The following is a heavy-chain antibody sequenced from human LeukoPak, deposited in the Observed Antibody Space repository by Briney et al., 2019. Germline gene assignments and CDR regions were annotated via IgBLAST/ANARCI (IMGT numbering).Heavy chain of an antibody. CDR2: IHYSGST. J-gene: IGHJ5*01. CDR1: GGSVTSHF. D-gene: IGHD3-10*01. Sequence: SETLSLTCSVSGGSVTSHFWSWIRQPPGKGLEWIGYIHYSGSTNYNPSLKSRVTISPDTSKNQLFLKLNSVTAADTAVYYCARLVWLGESPGSWFDSWGQGTLVTVSS. CDR3: ARLVWLGESPGSWFDS. V-gene: IGHV4-59*02.